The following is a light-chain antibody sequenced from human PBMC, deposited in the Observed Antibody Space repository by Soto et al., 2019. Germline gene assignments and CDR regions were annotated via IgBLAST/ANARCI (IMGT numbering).Light chain of an antibody. CDR2: GAS. CDR1: QSVSSSY. V-gene: IGKV3-20*01. J-gene: IGKJ1*01. CDR3: HQYVTSPWA. Sequence: IVLTQSPGTLSLSPGERATLSCRASQSVSSSYLAWYQQKPGQAPRLLIYGASNRATGIPDRFSGSGSGTDFTLTISRLEPEDFAVYYCHQYVTSPWAFGQGTKVAIE.